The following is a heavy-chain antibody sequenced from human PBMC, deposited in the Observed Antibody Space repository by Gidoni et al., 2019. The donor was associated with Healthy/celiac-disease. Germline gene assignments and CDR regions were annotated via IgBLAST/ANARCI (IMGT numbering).Heavy chain of an antibody. V-gene: IGHV3-15*01. J-gene: IGHJ4*02. Sequence: EVQLVESGGGLVKPGGSLRLSCAASGFTFSTAWMSWVRQAPGKGLEWVGRIKSKTDGGTTDYAAPVKGRFTISRDDSKNTLYLQMNSLKTEDTAVYYCTTGLYDSSGYYHFDYWGQGTLVTVSS. CDR2: IKSKTDGGTT. CDR3: TTGLYDSSGYYHFDY. CDR1: GFTFSTAW. D-gene: IGHD3-22*01.